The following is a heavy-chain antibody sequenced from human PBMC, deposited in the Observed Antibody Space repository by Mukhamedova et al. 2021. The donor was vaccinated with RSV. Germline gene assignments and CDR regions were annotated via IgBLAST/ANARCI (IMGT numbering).Heavy chain of an antibody. V-gene: IGHV1-46*01. CDR2: INPDDGGA. D-gene: IGHD1-26*01. CDR3: ARELPNSFYFDY. Sequence: EYMGIINPDDGGARYAQKSQGRVTMTRDTSTSTVYMELSSLTSEDTAMYYCARELPNSFYFDYWGQGTPVTVSS. J-gene: IGHJ4*02.